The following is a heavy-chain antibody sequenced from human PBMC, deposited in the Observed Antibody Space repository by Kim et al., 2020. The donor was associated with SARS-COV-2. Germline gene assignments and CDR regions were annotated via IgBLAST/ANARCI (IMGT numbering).Heavy chain of an antibody. CDR2: ISAYNGNT. V-gene: IGHV1-18*01. CDR1: GYTFTSYG. Sequence: ASVKVSCKASGYTFTSYGISWVRQAPGQGLEWMGWISAYNGNTNYAQKLQGRVTMTTDTSTSTAYMELRSLRSDDTAVYYCARDVGYGDYGTLTFDYWGQGTPVTVSS. CDR3: ARDVGYGDYGTLTFDY. D-gene: IGHD4-17*01. J-gene: IGHJ4*02.